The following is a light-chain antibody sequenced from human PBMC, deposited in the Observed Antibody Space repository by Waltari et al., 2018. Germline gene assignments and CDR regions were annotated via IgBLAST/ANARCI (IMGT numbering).Light chain of an antibody. J-gene: IGLJ2*01. CDR1: SSDICGYYF. Sequence: QSALTQPPSASGSPGQSVTISCSGTSSDICGYYFVAWYQQLPDKAPKPIIYDVNRRPSGAPVLLSGSKYGNTAYLTVSRVRAEDEADYFCSSYAASNNLLLFGGGTKLTVL. CDR3: SSYAASNNLLL. CDR2: DVN. V-gene: IGLV2-8*01.